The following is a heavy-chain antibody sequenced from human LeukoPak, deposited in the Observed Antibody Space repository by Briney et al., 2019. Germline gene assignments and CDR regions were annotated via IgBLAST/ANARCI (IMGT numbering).Heavy chain of an antibody. V-gene: IGHV3-11*04. CDR2: ISHSGSTI. Sequence: GGSLRLSCTASRYMFSDYYMSWIRQAPEKGLEWLSYISHSGSTIHYADSVKGRFTISRDNAKNSLYLQMNSLRAEDTALYYCATYGSGSGTFFDSWGQGTLVTVSS. CDR3: ATYGSGSGTFFDS. D-gene: IGHD3-10*01. J-gene: IGHJ4*01. CDR1: RYMFSDYY.